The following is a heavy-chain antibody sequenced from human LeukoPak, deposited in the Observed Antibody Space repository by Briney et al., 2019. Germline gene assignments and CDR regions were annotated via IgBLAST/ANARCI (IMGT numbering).Heavy chain of an antibody. CDR2: ISAYNGNT. CDR3: ARARTRTYYYDSSGYYFDY. Sequence: ASVKVSCKASGYTFTSYGISWVRQAPGQGLEWMGWISAYNGNTSYAQKLQGRVTMTTDTSTSTAYMELRSLRSDDTAVYYCARARTRTYYYDSSGYYFDYWGQGTLVTVSS. D-gene: IGHD3-22*01. J-gene: IGHJ4*02. V-gene: IGHV1-18*01. CDR1: GYTFTSYG.